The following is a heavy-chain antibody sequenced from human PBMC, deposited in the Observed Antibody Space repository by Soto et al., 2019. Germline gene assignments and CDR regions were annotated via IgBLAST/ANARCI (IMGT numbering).Heavy chain of an antibody. CDR1: GFTFSSYA. V-gene: IGHV3-23*01. CDR3: AKVFYYYDSSGYYYFDY. D-gene: IGHD3-22*01. CDR2: ISGSGSTI. Sequence: PWGSLRLSCAASGFTFSSYAVSGGRRAPGKGPEWISSISGSGSTIYYADSVKGRFTISRDNSKNTLYLQMSSLRAEDTAVYYCAKVFYYYDSSGYYYFDYWGQGTLVTVSS. J-gene: IGHJ4*02.